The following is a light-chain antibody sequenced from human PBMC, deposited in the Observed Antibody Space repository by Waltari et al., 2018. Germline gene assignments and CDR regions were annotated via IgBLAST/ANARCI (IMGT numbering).Light chain of an antibody. CDR2: GYN. CDR3: SSRDSSGKVL. CDR1: SLGRNY. V-gene: IGLV3-19*01. J-gene: IGLJ3*02. Sequence: SSDLTQDPGVSVALGQTVRITCQGDSLGRNYATWYQQKAGQAPVLVMYGYNKRPSGIADRFSGSSSGTTSSLIIAGSQAEDEADYYCSSRDSSGKVLFGGGTKVTVL.